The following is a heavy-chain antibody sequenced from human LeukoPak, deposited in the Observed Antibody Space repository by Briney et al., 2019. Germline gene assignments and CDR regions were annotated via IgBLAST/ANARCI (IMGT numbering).Heavy chain of an antibody. V-gene: IGHV3-7*01. J-gene: IGHJ6*04. CDR1: GFSFDKSL. CDR3: AELGITMIGGV. D-gene: IGHD3-10*02. Sequence: GGSLRLSCAASGFSFDKSLMAWVRQAPGKGLEWMATIKEDGSEKYCVDSVKGRFTISRDNAENSLYLQMNSLRAEDTAVYYCAELGITMIGGVWGKGTTVTISS. CDR2: IKEDGSEK.